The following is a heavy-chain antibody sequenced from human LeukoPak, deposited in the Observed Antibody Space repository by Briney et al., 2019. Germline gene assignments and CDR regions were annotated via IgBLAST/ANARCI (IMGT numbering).Heavy chain of an antibody. CDR2: IYYSGST. CDR1: GGSISSYY. Sequence: SETLSLTCTVSGGSISSYYWSWIRQPPGKGLEWIGYIYYSGSTNYNPSLKSRVTISVDTSKNQFSLKLSSVTAADTAVYYCAREFCSGGSCYDGTVFYFDYWGQGTLVTVSS. V-gene: IGHV4-59*12. D-gene: IGHD2-15*01. J-gene: IGHJ4*02. CDR3: AREFCSGGSCYDGTVFYFDY.